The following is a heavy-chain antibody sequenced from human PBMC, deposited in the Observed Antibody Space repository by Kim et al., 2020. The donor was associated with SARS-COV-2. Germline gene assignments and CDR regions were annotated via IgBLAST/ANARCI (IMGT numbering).Heavy chain of an antibody. CDR2: ISSSSSYT. D-gene: IGHD3-16*01. Sequence: GGSLRLSCAASGFTFSDYYMSWIRQAPGKGLEWVSYISSSSSYTNYADSVKGRFTISRDNAKNSLYLQMNSLRAEDTAVYYCAGGYYYYGMDVWGQGTTVTVSS. V-gene: IGHV3-11*06. CDR3: AGGYYYYGMDV. J-gene: IGHJ6*02. CDR1: GFTFSDYY.